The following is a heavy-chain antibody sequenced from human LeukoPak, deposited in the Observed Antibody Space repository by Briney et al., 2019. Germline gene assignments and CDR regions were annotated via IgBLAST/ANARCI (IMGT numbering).Heavy chain of an antibody. Sequence: GASVKVSCKASGYTLTAYYIYWVRQAPGQGLEWMGGIIPIFGTANYAQKFQGRVTITADESTSTAYMELSSLRSEDTAVYYCARASDYDFWSGYPTYYFDYWGQGTLVTVSS. J-gene: IGHJ4*02. D-gene: IGHD3-3*01. CDR1: GYTLTAYY. CDR3: ARASDYDFWSGYPTYYFDY. V-gene: IGHV1-69*13. CDR2: IIPIFGTA.